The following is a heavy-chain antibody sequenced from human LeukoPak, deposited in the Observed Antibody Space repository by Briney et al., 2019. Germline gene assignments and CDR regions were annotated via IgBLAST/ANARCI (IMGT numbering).Heavy chain of an antibody. CDR2: IKEDGSEK. V-gene: IGHV3-7*01. Sequence: GGSLRLSCAASGFTFSRYWMTWLRQAPGKGLEWVANIKEDGSEKYYVDSVKGRFTISRDNSKNSLYLQMSRLRAEDSAIYYCAKDRDVYHTGVDYWGQGTLVTVSS. CDR3: AKDRDVYHTGVDY. J-gene: IGHJ4*02. CDR1: GFTFSRYW. D-gene: IGHD5-24*01.